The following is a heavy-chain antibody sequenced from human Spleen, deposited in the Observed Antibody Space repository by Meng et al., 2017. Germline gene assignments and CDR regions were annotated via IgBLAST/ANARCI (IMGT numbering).Heavy chain of an antibody. CDR2: ISGSDDTT. Sequence: GESLKISCAASGFTFSSYAMSWVRQAPGKGLEWVSGISGSDDTTYYADSVKGRFTISRDNAKNTLYLQMNSLRAEDTGVYYCAREGAATADYWGQGTLVTVSS. CDR3: AREGAATADY. CDR1: GFTFSSYA. D-gene: IGHD6-13*01. J-gene: IGHJ4*02. V-gene: IGHV3-23*01.